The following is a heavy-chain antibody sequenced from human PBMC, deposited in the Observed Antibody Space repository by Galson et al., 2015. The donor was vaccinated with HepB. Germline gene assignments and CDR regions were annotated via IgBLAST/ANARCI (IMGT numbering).Heavy chain of an antibody. Sequence: SLRLSCAASGFTFSSYAMHWVRQAPGKGLEWVAVISYDGSNKYYADSVKGRFTISRDNSKNTLYLQMNSLRAEDTAVYYCANLLIAAAGEGYWGQGTLVTVSS. V-gene: IGHV3-30*04. J-gene: IGHJ4*02. CDR2: ISYDGSNK. D-gene: IGHD6-13*01. CDR1: GFTFSSYA. CDR3: ANLLIAAAGEGY.